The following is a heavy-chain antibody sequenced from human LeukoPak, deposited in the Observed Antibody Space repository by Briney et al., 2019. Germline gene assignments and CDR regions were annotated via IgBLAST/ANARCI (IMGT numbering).Heavy chain of an antibody. CDR2: ISSRSSYI. Sequence: GGSLRLSCAASGFXFSSYSINWVRQAPGKGLEWDSPISSRSSYIYYADSVKGRFTISRDNAKNSLYLQMNSLRAEDTAVYYCAREDYYDSSGYDYWGQGTLVTVSS. D-gene: IGHD3-22*01. CDR1: GFXFSSYS. J-gene: IGHJ4*02. CDR3: AREDYYDSSGYDY. V-gene: IGHV3-21*06.